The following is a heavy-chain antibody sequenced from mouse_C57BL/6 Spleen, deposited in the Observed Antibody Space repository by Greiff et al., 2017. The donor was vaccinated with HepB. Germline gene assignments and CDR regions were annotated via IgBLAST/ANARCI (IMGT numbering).Heavy chain of an antibody. Sequence: QVHVKQPGTELVKPGASVKLSCKASGYTFTSYWMHWVKQRPGQGLEWIGNINPSNGGTNYNEKFKSKATLTVDKSSSTAYMQLSSLTSEDSAVYYCAREVYDGYYDYAMDYWGQGTSVTVSS. CDR3: AREVYDGYYDYAMDY. CDR2: INPSNGGT. V-gene: IGHV1-53*01. D-gene: IGHD2-3*01. J-gene: IGHJ4*01. CDR1: GYTFTSYW.